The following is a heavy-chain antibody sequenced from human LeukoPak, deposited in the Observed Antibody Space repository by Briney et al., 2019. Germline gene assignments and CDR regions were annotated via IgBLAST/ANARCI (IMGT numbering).Heavy chain of an antibody. V-gene: IGHV3-48*04. CDR3: TKDLGLRRMI. CDR2: ISAGSGTA. Sequence: GGSLRLSCAASGLSLSSNNMHWVRQAPGGGLEWLSYISAGSGTAFSADSVKGRFSISRDNARESLFLQMNSLRVDDTAVYYCTKDLGLRRMIWGRGTLVIVSS. D-gene: IGHD1-14*01. CDR1: GLSLSSNN. J-gene: IGHJ2*01.